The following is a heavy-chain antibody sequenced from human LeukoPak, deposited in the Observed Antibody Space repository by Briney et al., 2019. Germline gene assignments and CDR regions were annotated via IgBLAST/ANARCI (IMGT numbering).Heavy chain of an antibody. Sequence: VASVKVSCEASGYTFTSYGISWVRQAPGQGLEWMGWISPYNGNTNYAQKLQGRVTMTTDTSTSTAYMELRSLRSDDTAVYYCAREMATIVNQFDYWGQGTLVTVSS. CDR1: GYTFTSYG. CDR2: ISPYNGNT. D-gene: IGHD5-24*01. J-gene: IGHJ4*02. CDR3: AREMATIVNQFDY. V-gene: IGHV1-18*01.